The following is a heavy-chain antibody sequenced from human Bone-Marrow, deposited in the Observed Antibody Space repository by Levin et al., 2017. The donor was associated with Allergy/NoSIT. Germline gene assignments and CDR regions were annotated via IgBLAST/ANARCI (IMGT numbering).Heavy chain of an antibody. V-gene: IGHV5-51*01. Sequence: GESLKISCEVSGYTFTNYFIAWVRQLPGKGLELMGMTYPDDSETKYSPSFQGQVSISADKSISTAYLQWSSLKASDTAMYYCARRLAVGTFDYWGLGTLVTVSS. D-gene: IGHD2-21*02. CDR3: ARRLAVGTFDY. J-gene: IGHJ4*02. CDR2: TYPDDSET. CDR1: GYTFTNYF.